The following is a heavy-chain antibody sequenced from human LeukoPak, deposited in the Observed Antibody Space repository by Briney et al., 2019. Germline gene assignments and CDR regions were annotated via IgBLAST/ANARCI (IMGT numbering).Heavy chain of an antibody. Sequence: ASVKVSCKASGYTFTGYNMHWVRQAPGQGLEWMGWINPKNGGTFYAEKFQGRITMTRDTSISTAYMELSRLRSGDTAVYYCAKTGAYSDYDPPYYYYYMDVWGKGTTVTVSS. CDR2: INPKNGGT. CDR1: GYTFTGYN. J-gene: IGHJ6*03. D-gene: IGHD5-12*01. CDR3: AKTGAYSDYDPPYYYYYMDV. V-gene: IGHV1-2*02.